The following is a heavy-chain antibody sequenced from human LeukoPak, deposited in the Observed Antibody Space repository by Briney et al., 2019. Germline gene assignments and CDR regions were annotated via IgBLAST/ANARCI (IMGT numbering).Heavy chain of an antibody. V-gene: IGHV4-59*12. CDR2: IYYSGST. J-gene: IGHJ4*02. D-gene: IGHD3-22*01. Sequence: SETLSLTSTVPGGSISSNYWNWIRQPPGKGLEWIGYIYYSGSTNYNPSLKSRVTISVDTSKNQFSLKLSSVTAADTAVYYCARGRRSITMIVVVIKTEPFDYWGQGTLVTVSS. CDR1: GGSISSNY. CDR3: ARGRRSITMIVVVIKTEPFDY.